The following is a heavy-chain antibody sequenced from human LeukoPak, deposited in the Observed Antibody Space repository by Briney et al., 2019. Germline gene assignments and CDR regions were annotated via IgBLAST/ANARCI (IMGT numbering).Heavy chain of an antibody. CDR3: ARGAGSDFWSGYYRDYFDY. D-gene: IGHD3-3*01. CDR2: IYYSGST. CDR1: GGSISSHY. V-gene: IGHV4-59*11. J-gene: IGHJ4*02. Sequence: SETLSLTCTVSGGSISSHYWSWIRQPPGKGLEWIGYIYYSGSTNYNPSLKSRVTIPVDTSKNQFSLKLSSVTAADTAVYYCARGAGSDFWSGYYRDYFDYWGQGTLVTVSS.